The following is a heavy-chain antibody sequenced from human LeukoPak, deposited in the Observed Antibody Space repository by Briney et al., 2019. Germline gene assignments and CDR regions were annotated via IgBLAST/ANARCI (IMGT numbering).Heavy chain of an antibody. V-gene: IGHV4-59*12. CDR2: IYYSGST. CDR1: GGSISSYY. Sequence: PSETLSLTCTVSGGSISSYYWSWIRQPPGKGLEWIGYIYYSGSTNYNPSLKSRVTISVDTSKNQFSLKLSSVTAADTAVYYCARTNKYYYDSYDYWGQGTLVTVSS. CDR3: ARTNKYYYDSYDY. D-gene: IGHD3-22*01. J-gene: IGHJ4*02.